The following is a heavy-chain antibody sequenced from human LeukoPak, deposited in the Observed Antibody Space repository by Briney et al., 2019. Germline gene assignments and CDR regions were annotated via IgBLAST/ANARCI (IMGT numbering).Heavy chain of an antibody. V-gene: IGHV3-30-3*01. Sequence: GGSLRLSCAASGFTFSSYAMHWVRQAPGKGLEWVAVISYDGSNKYYADSVKGRFTISRDNSKNTLYLQVNSLRAEDTAVYYCARSSRDGYNPDYWGQGTLVTVSS. CDR2: ISYDGSNK. D-gene: IGHD5-24*01. CDR3: ARSSRDGYNPDY. J-gene: IGHJ4*02. CDR1: GFTFSSYA.